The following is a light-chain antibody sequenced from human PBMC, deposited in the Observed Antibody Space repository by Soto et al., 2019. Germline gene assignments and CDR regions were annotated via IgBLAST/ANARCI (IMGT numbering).Light chain of an antibody. CDR1: QSVSSAY. V-gene: IGKV3-20*01. CDR3: QQYDSSPYS. CDR2: AAS. Sequence: IVLTQSPGTLFLSPGARATLSCRASQSVSSAYLSWYQQKPVQAPRLLMYAASSRETGIPDRFSGSGSGTDFTLTIRRLEAEDFAVYYWQQYDSSPYSFGRGTKLEIK. J-gene: IGKJ2*01.